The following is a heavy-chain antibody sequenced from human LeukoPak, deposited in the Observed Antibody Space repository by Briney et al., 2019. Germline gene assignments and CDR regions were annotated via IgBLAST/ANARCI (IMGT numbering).Heavy chain of an antibody. Sequence: SETLSLTCTVSGGSISSYYWSWIRQPPGKGLEWIGYIYHSGSTYYSPSLKSRVTISVDRSKNQLSLKLSSVTAADTAVYYCARGVYYFDYWGQGTLVTVSA. CDR1: GGSISSYY. J-gene: IGHJ4*02. CDR3: ARGVYYFDY. V-gene: IGHV4-59*04. D-gene: IGHD3-10*01. CDR2: IYHSGST.